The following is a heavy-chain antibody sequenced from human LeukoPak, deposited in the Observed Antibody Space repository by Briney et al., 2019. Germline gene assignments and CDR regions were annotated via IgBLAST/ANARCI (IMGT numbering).Heavy chain of an antibody. Sequence: AGGSLRLSCAASGFTFSSYGMHWVRQAPGKGLEWVAFIRYDGSNKYYADSVKGRFTISRDNSKNTLYLQMNSLRAEDTAVYYCAKDPTIYYDFWSGYSNWFDPWGQGTLVTVSS. CDR3: AKDPTIYYDFWSGYSNWFDP. CDR2: IRYDGSNK. CDR1: GFTFSSYG. D-gene: IGHD3-3*01. V-gene: IGHV3-30*02. J-gene: IGHJ5*02.